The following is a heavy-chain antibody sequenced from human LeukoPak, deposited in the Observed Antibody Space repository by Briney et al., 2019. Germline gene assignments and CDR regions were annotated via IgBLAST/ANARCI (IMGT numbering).Heavy chain of an antibody. J-gene: IGHJ4*02. CDR3: ARDRRLQLTDY. Sequence: PGGSLRLSCAASGFTFSSYSMNSVRQAPGKGLEWVSSISSSSSYIYYADSVKGRFTISRDNAKNSLYLQMNSLRAEDTAVYSCARDRRLQLTDYWGQGTLVTVSS. CDR2: ISSSSSYI. V-gene: IGHV3-21*01. CDR1: GFTFSSYS. D-gene: IGHD5-24*01.